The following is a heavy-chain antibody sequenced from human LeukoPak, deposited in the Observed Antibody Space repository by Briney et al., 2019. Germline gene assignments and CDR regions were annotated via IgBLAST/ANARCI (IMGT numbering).Heavy chain of an antibody. CDR3: AKDRGSSGWNGLDY. Sequence: QSGGSLRLSCAASGFTFSSYAMSWVRQAPGKGLEWVSTISGSGDDTYYADSVKGRFTISRDNSKNTLYLQMISLRAEDTAVYYCAKDRGSSGWNGLDYWSQGTQVTVSS. V-gene: IGHV3-23*01. CDR2: ISGSGDDT. CDR1: GFTFSSYA. J-gene: IGHJ4*02. D-gene: IGHD6-19*01.